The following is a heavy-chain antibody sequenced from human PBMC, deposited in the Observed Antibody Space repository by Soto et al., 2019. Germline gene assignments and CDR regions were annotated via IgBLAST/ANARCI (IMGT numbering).Heavy chain of an antibody. CDR1: GFTFSSYS. Sequence: GSLRLSCAASGFTFSSYSMNWVRQAPGKGLEWVSSISSSSSYIYYADSVKGRFTISRDNAKNSLYLQMNSLRAEDTAVYYCATDKTTVTTSAYWGQGTLVTVS. D-gene: IGHD4-4*01. V-gene: IGHV3-21*01. J-gene: IGHJ4*02. CDR2: ISSSSSYI. CDR3: ATDKTTVTTSAY.